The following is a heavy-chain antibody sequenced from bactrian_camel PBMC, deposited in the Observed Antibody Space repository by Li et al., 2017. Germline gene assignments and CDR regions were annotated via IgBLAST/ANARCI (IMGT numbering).Heavy chain of an antibody. CDR3: AAGEWALGYGNGPSRCSEDFGY. J-gene: IGHJ6*01. CDR2: IDRDGIL. CDR1: GFTFSMYD. D-gene: IGHD6*01. V-gene: IGHV3S10*01. Sequence: DVQLVESGGGLVQPGGSLRLSCAASGFTFSMYDMSWVRQAPGKEREGVGNIDRDGILSYVDSVKGRFTISRDNTKNTVYLEMNSLKPEDTAVYYCAAGEWALGYGNGPSRCSEDFGYWGQGTQVTVS.